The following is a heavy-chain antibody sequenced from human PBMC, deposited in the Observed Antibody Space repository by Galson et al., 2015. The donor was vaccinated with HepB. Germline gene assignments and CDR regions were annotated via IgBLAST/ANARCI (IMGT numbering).Heavy chain of an antibody. V-gene: IGHV1-24*01. J-gene: IGHJ4*02. Sequence: SCKVSGYTLTELSMHWVRQAPGKGLEWMGGFDPEDGETIYAQKFQGRVTMTEDTSTDTAYMELSSLRSEDTAVYYCATDSPVGAATFDYWGQGTLVTVSS. CDR1: GYTLTELS. CDR2: FDPEDGET. D-gene: IGHD1-26*01. CDR3: ATDSPVGAATFDY.